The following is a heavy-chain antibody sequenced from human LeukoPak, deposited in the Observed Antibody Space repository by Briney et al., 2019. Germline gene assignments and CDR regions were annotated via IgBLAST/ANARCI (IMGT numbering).Heavy chain of an antibody. V-gene: IGHV3-23*01. J-gene: IGHJ4*02. D-gene: IGHD1-26*01. CDR3: AKDLGRYRYNFFDY. CDR1: GFTFSSIA. Sequence: PGGSLRLSCAASGFTFSSIAMSWVRQAPDKGLEWVSTISGSGGGTYYADSVKGRFTISRDDSKNTLYLQMNSLRADDTAVYYCAKDLGRYRYNFFDYWGQGNLVTVSA. CDR2: ISGSGGGT.